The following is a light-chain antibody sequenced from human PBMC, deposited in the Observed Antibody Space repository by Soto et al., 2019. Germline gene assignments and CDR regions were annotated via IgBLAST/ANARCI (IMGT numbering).Light chain of an antibody. J-gene: IGKJ1*01. CDR2: SAS. CDR1: QTVSNN. Sequence: DIVMTQSPATLSVSPGDRVTLSCRGSQTVSNNLAWYQQKPGQAPRLLISSASNRATGVPGRFSSSGSGTDCTLPISSLQSEDFAVYYCQHYYKWPPTFGQGTKVEI. V-gene: IGKV3-15*01. CDR3: QHYYKWPPT.